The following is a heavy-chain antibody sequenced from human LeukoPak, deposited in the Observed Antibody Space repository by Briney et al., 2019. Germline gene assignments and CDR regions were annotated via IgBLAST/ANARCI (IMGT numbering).Heavy chain of an antibody. CDR1: GFTFSGYW. V-gene: IGHV3-74*01. D-gene: IGHD6-13*01. CDR2: LNTDGRTT. Sequence: PGGSLRLSCAASGFTFSGYWMHWVRRAPGKGLIWVSRLNTDGRTTNYADFVKGRSTISRDNARNTLYLQMNSLRPDDTAVYYCVRGTIAVGGTDYWGQGTLVTVSS. J-gene: IGHJ4*02. CDR3: VRGTIAVGGTDY.